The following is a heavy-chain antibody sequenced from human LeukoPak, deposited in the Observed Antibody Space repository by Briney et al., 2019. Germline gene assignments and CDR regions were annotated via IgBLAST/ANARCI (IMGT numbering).Heavy chain of an antibody. CDR1: GGSISSGSYY. CDR3: ARHRDNYDDRIDY. J-gene: IGHJ4*02. D-gene: IGHD3-22*01. CDR2: IYYSGST. Sequence: PSETLSLTCTVSGGSISSGSYYWGWIRQPPGKGLEWIVSIYYSGSTFYNPSLKSRVTISVEASKNQFSLKLSSVTAADTAVYYCARHRDNYDDRIDYWGQGTLVTVSS. V-gene: IGHV4-39*01.